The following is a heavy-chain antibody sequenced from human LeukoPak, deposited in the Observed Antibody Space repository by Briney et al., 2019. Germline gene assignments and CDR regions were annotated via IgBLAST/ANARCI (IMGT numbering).Heavy chain of an antibody. CDR1: GFTFSSYT. Sequence: GGSLRLSCVASGFTFSSYTMTWVRQAPGKGLEWVGRIKSKTDGGTTDYAAPVKGRFTISRDDSKNTLYLQMNSLKTEDSAVYYCTKRGLDGMDVWGQGTTVTVSS. CDR3: TKRGLDGMDV. J-gene: IGHJ6*02. D-gene: IGHD5-24*01. CDR2: IKSKTDGGTT. V-gene: IGHV3-15*01.